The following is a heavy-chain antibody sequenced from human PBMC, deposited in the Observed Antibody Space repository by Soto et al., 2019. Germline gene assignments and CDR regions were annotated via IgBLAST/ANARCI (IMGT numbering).Heavy chain of an antibody. J-gene: IGHJ4*02. CDR1: GGSFSGYY. CDR3: ASAAYGDSIDY. Sequence: SETLSLTCAVYGGSFSGYYWSWIRQPPGKGLEWIGEINHSGSTNYNPSLKSRVAISVDTSKNQFSLKLSSVTAADPAVYYCASAAYGDSIDYWGQGTLVTVSS. D-gene: IGHD4-17*01. V-gene: IGHV4-34*01. CDR2: INHSGST.